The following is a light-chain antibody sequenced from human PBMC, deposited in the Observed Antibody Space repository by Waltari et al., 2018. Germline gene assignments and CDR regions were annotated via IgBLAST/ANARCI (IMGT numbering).Light chain of an antibody. CDR1: SSDVGAYNS. V-gene: IGLV2-11*01. CDR3: CSYAGRSIFGL. Sequence: QSALTQPRSVSASPGQSVTISCTGSSSDVGAYNSVSWYQQHPGKAPKLIIYDVTARPSGVPDRFSGSKSGNTASLTISGLQSEDEADYYCCSYAGRSIFGLFGGGTKLTVL. CDR2: DVT. J-gene: IGLJ2*01.